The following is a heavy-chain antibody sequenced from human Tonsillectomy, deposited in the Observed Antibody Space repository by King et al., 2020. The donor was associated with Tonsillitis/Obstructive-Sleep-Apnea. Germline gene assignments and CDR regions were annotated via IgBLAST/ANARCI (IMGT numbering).Heavy chain of an antibody. J-gene: IGHJ4*02. CDR2: ISASTTTT. CDR3: AGGWGVLTTSWYYLDY. CDR1: GFTFSSYS. V-gene: IGHV3-48*02. Sequence: QLVQSGGGLVQPGGSLRLSCAASGFTFSSYSMNWVRQAPGKGLEWVSYISASTTTTYYADSVKGRFTISRDNAKNSLYVQMNSLRDEDTAVYYCAGGWGVLTTSWYYLDYWGQGNLVTVSS. D-gene: IGHD2-2*01.